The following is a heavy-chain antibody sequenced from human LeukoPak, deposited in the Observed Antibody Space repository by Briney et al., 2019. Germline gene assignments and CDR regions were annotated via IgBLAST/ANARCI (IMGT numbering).Heavy chain of an antibody. CDR3: AMGESCGGDCYSSFDY. Sequence: SQTPSLTCAISGDSVSSNSAAWNWIRQSPSRGLEWLGRTYYRSKWYNDYAVSVKSRITINPDTSKNQFSLQLNSVTPEDTAVYYCAMGESCGGDCYSSFDYWGQGTLVTVSS. J-gene: IGHJ4*02. CDR2: TYYRSKWYN. CDR1: GDSVSSNSAA. V-gene: IGHV6-1*01. D-gene: IGHD2-21*01.